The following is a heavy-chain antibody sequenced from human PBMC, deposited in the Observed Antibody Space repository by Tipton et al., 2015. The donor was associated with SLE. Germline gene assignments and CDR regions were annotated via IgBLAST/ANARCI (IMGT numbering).Heavy chain of an antibody. CDR1: GGSISSSSYY. CDR3: ARVYLQWLLGPRGYFDY. CDR2: IYYSGST. Sequence: LSLTCTVSGGSISSSSYYWGWIRQPPGKGLEWIGSIYYSGSTYYNPSLKSRVTISVDTPKNQFSLKLSSVTAADTAVYYCARVYLQWLLGPRGYFDYWGQGTLVTVSS. J-gene: IGHJ4*02. V-gene: IGHV4-39*07. D-gene: IGHD6-19*01.